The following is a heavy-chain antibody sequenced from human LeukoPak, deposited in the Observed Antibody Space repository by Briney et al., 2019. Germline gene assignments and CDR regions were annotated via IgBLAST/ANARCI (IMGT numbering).Heavy chain of an antibody. V-gene: IGHV4-59*01. Sequence: PSETLSLTCTVSGGSINNYYWTWIRQPPGPGLEWIGYIYYTGSTNYNPSLKSRVTISLDTSNNQFSLRLSSVTAADTAMYFCARGAWYAGYWGQGTLVTVSS. J-gene: IGHJ4*02. CDR2: IYYTGST. CDR3: ARGAWYAGY. CDR1: GGSINNYY. D-gene: IGHD6-13*01.